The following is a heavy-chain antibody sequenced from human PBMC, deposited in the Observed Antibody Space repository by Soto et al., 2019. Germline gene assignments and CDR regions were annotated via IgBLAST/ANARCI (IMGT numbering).Heavy chain of an antibody. D-gene: IGHD3-22*01. CDR3: ARGVVITRFDY. V-gene: IGHV3-21*01. CDR2: ISSSSSYI. Sequence: EVQLVESGGGLVKPGGSLRLSCAASGFTFSSYSMNWVRQAPGKGLEWVSSISSSSSYIYYADSVKGRFTISRDNAKKALYLQMNSLRAEDTAVYYCARGVVITRFDYWGQGTLVTVSS. J-gene: IGHJ4*02. CDR1: GFTFSSYS.